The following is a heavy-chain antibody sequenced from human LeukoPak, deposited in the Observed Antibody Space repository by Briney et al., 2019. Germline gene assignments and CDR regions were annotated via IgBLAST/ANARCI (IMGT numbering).Heavy chain of an antibody. CDR2: IYYSGST. Sequence: PSETLSLTCTVSGGSVSSGGYYWSWIRQHPGKGLEWIGYIYYSGSTYYNPSLKSRVTISVDTSMNQFSLKLNSVTAADTAVYHCARLRLRYDSNGYSTSYEAFDIWGQGTVVTVSS. CDR3: ARLRLRYDSNGYSTSYEAFDI. J-gene: IGHJ3*02. V-gene: IGHV4-30-4*01. CDR1: GGSVSSGGYY. D-gene: IGHD3-22*01.